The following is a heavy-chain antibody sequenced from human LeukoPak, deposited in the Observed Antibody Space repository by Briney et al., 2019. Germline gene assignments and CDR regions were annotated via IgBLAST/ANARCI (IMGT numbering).Heavy chain of an antibody. V-gene: IGHV4-59*08. CDR1: GGSMSSYY. CDR2: ICYSGST. Sequence: PSETLSLACTVSGGSMSSYYWSWIRQPPGKGLEWIGYICYSGSTNYNPSLKSRVTISVDTSKSQFSLKLTSVTAADTAVYYCARRLPGYDVFDIWGQGTMVTVSS. D-gene: IGHD5-12*01. CDR3: ARRLPGYDVFDI. J-gene: IGHJ3*02.